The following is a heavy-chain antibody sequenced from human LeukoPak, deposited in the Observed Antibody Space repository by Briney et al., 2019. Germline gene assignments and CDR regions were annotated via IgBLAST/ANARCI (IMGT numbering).Heavy chain of an antibody. J-gene: IGHJ4*02. CDR3: VTDRNRGGGY. D-gene: IGHD3-16*01. CDR1: GFTFSNYW. CDR2: INPDGSEK. Sequence: PGGSLRLSCAVSGFTFSNYWISWVRRAPGKGLEWVANINPDGSEKYYVDSVKGRFTISRDNAKNSLYLQMNSLRAEDTAVYYCVTDRNRGGGYWGQGPVVTVSS. V-gene: IGHV3-7*01.